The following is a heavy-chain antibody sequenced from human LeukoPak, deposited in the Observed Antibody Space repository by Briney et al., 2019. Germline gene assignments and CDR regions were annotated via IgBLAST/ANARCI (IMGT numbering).Heavy chain of an antibody. J-gene: IGHJ4*02. D-gene: IGHD1-26*01. Sequence: GGSLRLSCAASGFTFNDYYMSWIRQAPGEGLEWISYISGSGDRIYYADSVKGRFTISRDNAKNSLYLQLNSLRAEDTAVYYCARDKQVGATHFDYWGQGTLVTVSS. CDR3: ARDKQVGATHFDY. CDR1: GFTFNDYY. CDR2: ISGSGDRI. V-gene: IGHV3-11*04.